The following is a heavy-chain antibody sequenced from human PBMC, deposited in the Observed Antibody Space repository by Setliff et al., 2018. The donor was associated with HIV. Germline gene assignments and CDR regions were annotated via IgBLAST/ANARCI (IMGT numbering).Heavy chain of an antibody. J-gene: IGHJ4*02. CDR3: ARGRHAVVVTALEHDY. CDR1: GGTFSSYS. CDR2: IIPIFGAT. D-gene: IGHD2-21*02. Sequence: SVKVSCKASGGTFSSYSITWVRQAPGQGLEWVGGIIPIFGATNYAQNFQGRVTISADDSTSTAYMELSSLRSEDTAVYYCARGRHAVVVTALEHDYWGQGTLVTVSS. V-gene: IGHV1-69*13.